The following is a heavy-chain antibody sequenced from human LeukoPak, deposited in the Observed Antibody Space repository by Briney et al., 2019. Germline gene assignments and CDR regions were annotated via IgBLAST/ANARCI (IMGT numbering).Heavy chain of an antibody. V-gene: IGHV3-23*01. CDR3: AKDVGGTNFHYMDV. CDR1: GFTFSNYA. CDR2: ITKSGRDT. J-gene: IGHJ6*03. D-gene: IGHD1-26*01. Sequence: GGSLRLSCVTSGFTFSNYAMSWVRQAPGKGLEWVSDITKSGRDTFYADSVKGRFTISRDNSKNTVDVQMNSLRAEDTAVYYCAKDVGGTNFHYMDVWGKGTTVIVSS.